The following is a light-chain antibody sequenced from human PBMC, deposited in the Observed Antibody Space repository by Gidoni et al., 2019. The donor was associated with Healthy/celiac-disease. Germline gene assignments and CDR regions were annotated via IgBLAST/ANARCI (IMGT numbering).Light chain of an antibody. V-gene: IGKV1-39*01. Sequence: DIQMTQSPSSLSASEGDRVTITCRASQSISSYLNWYQQKPGKAPKLLIYAASSLQSGVPSRFSGSGSGTDFTLTISSLQPEDFATYYCQQSYSTPRGYSFGQGTKLEIK. J-gene: IGKJ2*03. CDR3: QQSYSTPRGYS. CDR1: QSISSY. CDR2: AAS.